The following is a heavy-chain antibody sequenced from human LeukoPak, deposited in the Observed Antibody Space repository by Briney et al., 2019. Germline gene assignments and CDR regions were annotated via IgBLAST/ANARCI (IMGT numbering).Heavy chain of an antibody. D-gene: IGHD6-6*01. V-gene: IGHV4-34*01. CDR2: INHSGST. Sequence: PSETLSLTCAVYGGPFSGYYWSWIRQPPGKGLEWIGEINHSGSTNYNPSLKSRVTIPVDTSKNQFSLKLSSVTAADTAVYYCARDGGEYSSDLWGQGTLVTVSS. CDR1: GGPFSGYY. CDR3: ARDGGEYSSDL. J-gene: IGHJ5*02.